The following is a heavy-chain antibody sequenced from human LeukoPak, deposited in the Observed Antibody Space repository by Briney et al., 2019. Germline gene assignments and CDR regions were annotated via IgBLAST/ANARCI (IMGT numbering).Heavy chain of an antibody. D-gene: IGHD2-2*01. CDR1: GFTFSSYW. J-gene: IGHJ4*02. CDR3: ARDSDCSRTSCLDFDY. CDR2: IKQDGSEK. Sequence: PGGSLRLSCAASGFTFSSYWMSWVRQAPGKGLEWVANIKQDGSEKYYVDSVKGRFTISRDNAKNSLYLQMNSLRAEDTAVYYCARDSDCSRTSCLDFDYWGQGTLVTVSS. V-gene: IGHV3-7*03.